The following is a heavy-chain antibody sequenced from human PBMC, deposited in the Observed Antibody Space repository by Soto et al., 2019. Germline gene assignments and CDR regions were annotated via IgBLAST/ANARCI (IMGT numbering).Heavy chain of an antibody. D-gene: IGHD5-12*01. CDR3: ARDREMATINYFRVFDY. J-gene: IGHJ4*02. CDR1: GGTFSSYA. CDR2: IIPIFGTA. V-gene: IGHV1-69*01. Sequence: QMQLVQSGAEVKKPGSSVKVSCKASGGTFSSYAISWVRQAPGQGLEWMGGIIPIFGTANYAQKFQGRVTITADESTSTAYMELSSLRSEDTAVYYCARDREMATINYFRVFDYWGQGTLVTVSS.